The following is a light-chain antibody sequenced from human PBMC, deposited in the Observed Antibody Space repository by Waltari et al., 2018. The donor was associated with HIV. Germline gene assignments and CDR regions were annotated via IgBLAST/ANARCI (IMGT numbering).Light chain of an antibody. CDR2: LAS. J-gene: IGKJ4*01. Sequence: DIVMTQSQDSLAVYLGERATINCTSSQSVLASSANQHYLAWYQQRPGQPPTLLIYLASSRESGVPDRFSGSGSGTDFALTISSLQAEDVAVYYCQQYFLTPFTFGGGTKVEIK. CDR3: QQYFLTPFT. V-gene: IGKV4-1*01. CDR1: QSVLASSANQHY.